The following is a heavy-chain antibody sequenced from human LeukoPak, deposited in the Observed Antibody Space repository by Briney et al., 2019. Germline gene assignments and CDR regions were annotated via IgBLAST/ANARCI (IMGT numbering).Heavy chain of an antibody. V-gene: IGHV3-23*01. D-gene: IGHD3-22*01. CDR1: GFTFSSYV. Sequence: GGSLRLSCAASGFTFSSYVMSWVRQAPGKGLEWVSSISGSDGSTYYAGSVKGRFTISRDNSKNTLYLQMNSLRAEDTAVYYCAKDQPMIIVFDSFDIWGQGTMVTVSS. J-gene: IGHJ3*02. CDR3: AKDQPMIIVFDSFDI. CDR2: ISGSDGST.